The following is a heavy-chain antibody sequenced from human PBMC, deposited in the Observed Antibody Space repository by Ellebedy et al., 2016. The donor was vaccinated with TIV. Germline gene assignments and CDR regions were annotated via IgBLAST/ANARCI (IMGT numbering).Heavy chain of an antibody. CDR1: GGSISSYY. CDR2: IFYSGST. V-gene: IGHV4-59*08. J-gene: IGHJ3*02. Sequence: MPSETLSLTCTVSGGSISSYYWSWIRQPPGKGLEWIGYIFYSGSTNYNPSLKSRVTISVDTSKNQFSLKLRSVTAADTAVYYCARLASGAFDIWGQGTMVTVSS. CDR3: ARLASGAFDI. D-gene: IGHD1-1*01.